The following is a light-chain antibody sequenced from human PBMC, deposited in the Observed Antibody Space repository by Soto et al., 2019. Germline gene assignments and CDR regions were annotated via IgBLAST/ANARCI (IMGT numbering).Light chain of an antibody. CDR3: LQHHTCPHT. CDR2: AAS. V-gene: IGKV1-17*01. J-gene: IGKJ1*01. Sequence: DIQMTQSPSSLSASVGDRVTITCRASQSIRVFLGWFQHKPGQAPRRLIHAASSLETGVPSRFSGSGSGTEFTLTSSGLQPEDFANYYCLQHHTCPHTFGQGTKVDIK. CDR1: QSIRVF.